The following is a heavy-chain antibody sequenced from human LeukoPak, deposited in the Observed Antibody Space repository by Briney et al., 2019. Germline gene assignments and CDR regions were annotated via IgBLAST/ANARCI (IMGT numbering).Heavy chain of an antibody. J-gene: IGHJ4*02. CDR3: ARDSYGDYLFDY. V-gene: IGHV4-61*01. D-gene: IGHD4-17*01. Sequence: SETLSLTCTVSGGSFSSGSYYWSWIRQPPGKGLEWIGYIYYSGSTNYNPSLKSRVTISVDTSKNQFSLKLSSVTAADTAVYYCARDSYGDYLFDYWGQGTLVTVSS. CDR2: IYYSGST. CDR1: GGSFSSGSYY.